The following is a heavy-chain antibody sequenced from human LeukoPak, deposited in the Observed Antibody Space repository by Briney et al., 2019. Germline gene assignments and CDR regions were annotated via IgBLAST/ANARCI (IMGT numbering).Heavy chain of an antibody. D-gene: IGHD2-2*01. J-gene: IGHJ6*04. CDR1: GFTFSSYG. CDR3: AKYCSSTSCYWRSVGDV. Sequence: GGSLRLSCAASGFTFSSYGMHWVRQAPGKGLEWVAFIRYDGSNKYYADSVKGRFTISRDNSKNTLYLQMNSLRAEDTAVYYCAKYCSSTSCYWRSVGDVWGKGTTVTVSS. V-gene: IGHV3-30*02. CDR2: IRYDGSNK.